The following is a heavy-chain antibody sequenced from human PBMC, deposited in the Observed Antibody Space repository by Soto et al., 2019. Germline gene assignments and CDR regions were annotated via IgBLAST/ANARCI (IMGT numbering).Heavy chain of an antibody. D-gene: IGHD3-10*01. J-gene: IGHJ6*02. CDR1: EFTFSSYW. CDR2: LNEDGSFT. Sequence: LRLSCVASEFTFSSYWMHWVRQVPGKGLVWVSRLNEDGSFTSYADSVKGRFSIFRDNAKKTLYLQMNSLSAEDSAVYYCARDLSGRADVWGQGTTVTVSS. V-gene: IGHV3-74*03. CDR3: ARDLSGRADV.